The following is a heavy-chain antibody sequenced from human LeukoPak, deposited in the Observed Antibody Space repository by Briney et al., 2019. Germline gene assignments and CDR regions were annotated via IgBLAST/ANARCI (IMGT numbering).Heavy chain of an antibody. D-gene: IGHD1-26*01. CDR3: ARVTVQWELLSHYYYYYMDV. V-gene: IGHV1-2*02. CDR2: INPNSGGT. CDR1: GYTFTGYY. J-gene: IGHJ6*03. Sequence: GASVKVSCKASGYTFTGYYMHWVRQAPGQGLEWMGWINPNSGGTNYAQKFQGRVTMTRGTSISTAYMELSRLRSDDTAVYYCARVTVQWELLSHYYYYYMDVWGKGTTVTVSS.